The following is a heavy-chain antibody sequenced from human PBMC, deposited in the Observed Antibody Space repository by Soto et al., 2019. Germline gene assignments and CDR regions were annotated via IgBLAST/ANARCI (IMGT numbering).Heavy chain of an antibody. CDR3: ARDTYYDFWSGYSTEPIEV. V-gene: IGHV4-34*01. D-gene: IGHD3-3*01. Sequence: SETLSLTFAVYGGSFSGYYWGWIRQPPGKGLEWIGAINHSGSTNYNPSLKSRVTISVDTSKNQFSLKLSYVTAGDTDVYYCARDTYYDFWSGYSTEPIEVWGQGTSVT. CDR1: GGSFSGYY. CDR2: INHSGST. J-gene: IGHJ6*02.